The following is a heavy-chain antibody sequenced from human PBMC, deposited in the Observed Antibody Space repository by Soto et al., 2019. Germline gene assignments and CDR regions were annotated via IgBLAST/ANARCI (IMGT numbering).Heavy chain of an antibody. D-gene: IGHD6-13*01. V-gene: IGHV3-23*01. CDR1: GFSFSSYA. Sequence: GGAQRISCAGSGFSFSSYAMSWVRQAPGKGLEWVSAISGSGGSTYYADSVKGRFTISRDNSKNTLYLQMNSLRAEDTAVYYCAKENGYSSSWFEFDYWGQGTLGTVSS. CDR3: AKENGYSSSWFEFDY. CDR2: ISGSGGST. J-gene: IGHJ4*02.